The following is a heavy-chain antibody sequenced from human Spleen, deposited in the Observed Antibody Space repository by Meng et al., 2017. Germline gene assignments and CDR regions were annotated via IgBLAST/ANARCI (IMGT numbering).Heavy chain of an antibody. D-gene: IGHD6-13*01. CDR3: ARDEDISAAGKLFGDY. V-gene: IGHV1-2*06. Sequence: QAKLVQVGAEVKKPGAPGKGSWKASGNTFPEHWLNWVRRAPGKGLEWMGRINPKSGDTHYAQGFQGRVTMTGDTSISTAYMELSGLRSDDTAMYYCARDEDISAAGKLFGDYWGQGTLVTVSS. J-gene: IGHJ4*02. CDR1: GNTFPEHW. CDR2: INPKSGDT.